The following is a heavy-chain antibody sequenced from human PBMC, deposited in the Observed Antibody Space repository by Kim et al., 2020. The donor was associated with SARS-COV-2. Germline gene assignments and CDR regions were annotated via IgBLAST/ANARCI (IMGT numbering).Heavy chain of an antibody. Sequence: ASVKVSCKVSGYTLTELSMHWVRQAPGKGLEWMGGFDPEDGETIYAQKFQGRVTMTEDTSTDTAYMELSSLRSEDTAVYYCATGGDKYGGYVANFDYWGQGTLVTVSS. V-gene: IGHV1-24*01. CDR2: FDPEDGET. J-gene: IGHJ4*02. CDR3: ATGGDKYGGYVANFDY. D-gene: IGHD5-12*01. CDR1: GYTLTELS.